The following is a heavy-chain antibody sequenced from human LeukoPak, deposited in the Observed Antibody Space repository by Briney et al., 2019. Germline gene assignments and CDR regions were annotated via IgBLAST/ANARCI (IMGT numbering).Heavy chain of an antibody. D-gene: IGHD2-2*02. Sequence: PSQTLSLTCTVSGGTISSGGYYWSWIRQHPGKGLEWIGYIYYSGSTYYNPSPKSRVTISVDTSKNQFSLKLSSVTAADTAVYYCARVPAAISAPDYWGQGTLVTVSS. CDR3: ARVPAAISAPDY. V-gene: IGHV4-31*03. CDR1: GGTISSGGYY. J-gene: IGHJ4*02. CDR2: IYYSGST.